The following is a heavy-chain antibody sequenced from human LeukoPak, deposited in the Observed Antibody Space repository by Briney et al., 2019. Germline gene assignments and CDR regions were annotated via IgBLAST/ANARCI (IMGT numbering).Heavy chain of an antibody. D-gene: IGHD2-15*01. J-gene: IGHJ6*03. CDR2: IYYSRST. V-gene: IGHV4-39*07. Sequence: SETLSLTCTVSGGSISSSSYYWGWIRQPPGKGLEWIGSIYYSRSTYYNPSLKSRVTISVDTSKNQFSLKLSSVTAADTAVYYCARDGCGGSCFLYYYYYMDVWGKGTTVTISS. CDR3: ARDGCGGSCFLYYYYYMDV. CDR1: GGSISSSSYY.